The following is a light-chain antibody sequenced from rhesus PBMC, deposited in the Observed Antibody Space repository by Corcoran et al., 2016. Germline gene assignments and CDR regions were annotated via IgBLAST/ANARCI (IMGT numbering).Light chain of an antibody. J-gene: IGKJ4*01. CDR3: QQYKSYPPT. CDR1: QGISSY. Sequence: DIQMTQSPSSLSASVGDTVTITCRASQGISSYLNWFKQKPGKAPKLLIYAATTLKSGVPSRFSGSGSWTDFTLTISSLQPEDFATYYCQQYKSYPPTFGGGTKVEIK. CDR2: AAT. V-gene: IGKV1-28*02.